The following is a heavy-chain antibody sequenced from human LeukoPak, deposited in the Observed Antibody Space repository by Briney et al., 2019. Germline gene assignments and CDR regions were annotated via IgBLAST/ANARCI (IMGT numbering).Heavy chain of an antibody. CDR1: EFVFSTYY. CDR2: IRGESDYI. J-gene: IGHJ4*02. D-gene: IGHD2-15*01. CDR3: AREDGYCSGGNCYSYFDS. V-gene: IGHV3-21*06. Sequence: GGSLRLSCAASEFVFSTYYMHWVRQAPGKGLEWVSSIRGESDYIYYRDSVKGRFTISRDNAKNSLYLQMNRLRVEDTAVYFCAREDGYCSGGNCYSYFDSWGQGTLVTVSS.